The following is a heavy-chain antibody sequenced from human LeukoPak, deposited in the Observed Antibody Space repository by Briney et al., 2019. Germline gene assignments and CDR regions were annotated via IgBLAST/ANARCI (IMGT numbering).Heavy chain of an antibody. Sequence: GESLKISWKGSGYSFNIYWIGGVRQMPGKGLEWMGIIYPGDSDTRYSPSFQGQVTISADKSISTAYLQWSSLKASDTAMYYCARWYGPGRGAYCGQGALVTVSS. D-gene: IGHD3-10*01. CDR3: ARWYGPGRGAY. CDR1: GYSFNIYW. J-gene: IGHJ4*02. V-gene: IGHV5-51*01. CDR2: IYPGDSDT.